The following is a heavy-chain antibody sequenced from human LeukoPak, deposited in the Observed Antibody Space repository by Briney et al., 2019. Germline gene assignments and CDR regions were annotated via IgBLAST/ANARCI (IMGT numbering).Heavy chain of an antibody. Sequence: PSETLSLTCTVSGGSISSYSWSWIRQPPGKGLEWIGYIYHSGSTYYNPSLKSRVTISVDRSKNQFSLKLSSVTAADTAVYYCARGGNYYDSSGPTYFDYWGQGTLVTVPS. J-gene: IGHJ4*02. CDR2: IYHSGST. D-gene: IGHD3-22*01. V-gene: IGHV4-30-2*01. CDR3: ARGGNYYDSSGPTYFDY. CDR1: GGSISSYS.